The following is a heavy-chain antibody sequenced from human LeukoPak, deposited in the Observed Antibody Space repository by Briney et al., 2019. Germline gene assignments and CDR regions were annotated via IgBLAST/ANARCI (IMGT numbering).Heavy chain of an antibody. CDR2: IWYDGSNK. Sequence: PGGSLRLSCAASGFTFSNCGMHWVRQAPGKGLEWVAHIWYDGSNKYYADSVRGRFTVSRDNSKNTLYLQMNSLRAEDAAVYYCARDRDYDFFDYWGQETLVTVSS. V-gene: IGHV3-33*01. CDR1: GFTFSNCG. CDR3: ARDRDYDFFDY. J-gene: IGHJ4*02. D-gene: IGHD3-3*01.